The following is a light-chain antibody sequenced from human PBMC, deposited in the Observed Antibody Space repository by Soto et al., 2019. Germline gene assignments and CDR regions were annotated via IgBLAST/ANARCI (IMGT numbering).Light chain of an antibody. CDR2: AAS. CDR3: QQSHGIPYT. Sequence: DIQMTQSPSSLSASVGDRVTITCRASQTISTYLNWYQQKPGKAPKRLIYAASSLQSGVPSRFSGSGSGTDFSLTISSLQTEDFAIYYCQQSHGIPYTFGQGTKLEIK. V-gene: IGKV1-39*01. CDR1: QTISTY. J-gene: IGKJ2*01.